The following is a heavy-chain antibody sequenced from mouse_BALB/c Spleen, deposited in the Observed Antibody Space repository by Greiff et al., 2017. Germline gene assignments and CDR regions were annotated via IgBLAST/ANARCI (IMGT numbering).Heavy chain of an antibody. D-gene: IGHD1-2*01. CDR2: IWGDGST. CDR3: ARDHYHGRGYAMDY. V-gene: IGHV2-6-7*01. CDR1: GFSLTGYG. Sequence: VQLKESGPGLVAPSQSLSITCTVSGFSLTGYGVNWVRQPPGKGLEWLGMIWGDGSTDYNSALKSRLSISKDNSKSQVFLKMNSLQTDDTARYYCARDHYHGRGYAMDYWGQGTSVTVSS. J-gene: IGHJ4*01.